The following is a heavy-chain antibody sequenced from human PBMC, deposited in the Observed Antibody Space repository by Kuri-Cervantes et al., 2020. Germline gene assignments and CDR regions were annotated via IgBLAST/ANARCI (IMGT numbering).Heavy chain of an antibody. CDR2: ICSGGRT. V-gene: IGHV3-53*01. D-gene: IGHD1-26*01. Sequence: LQLTCAASGFTVSSNYLSWVRQAPRKGLEWNSVICSGGRTYYADSVKVRFTISRDNSKNTLYLQMNSPRAEDTAVYYCARDRGIIVRAKSGYFDYWGQGTLVTVSS. J-gene: IGHJ4*02. CDR3: ARDRGIIVRAKSGYFDY. CDR1: GFTVSSNY.